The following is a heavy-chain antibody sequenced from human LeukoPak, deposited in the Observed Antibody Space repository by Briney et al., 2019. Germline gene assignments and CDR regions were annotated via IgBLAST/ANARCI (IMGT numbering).Heavy chain of an antibody. V-gene: IGHV3-53*01. J-gene: IGHJ5*02. CDR2: IYSAANT. Sequence: GGSLRLSCTVSGFTVSSNSMSWVRQAPGKGLEWVSFIYSAANTHYSDSVKDRFTISIDNSKNTLYLQMNSLRAEDTAVYYCARERRPLQYLGFDPWGQGTLVTVSS. D-gene: IGHD3-9*01. CDR1: GFTVSSNS. CDR3: ARERRPLQYLGFDP.